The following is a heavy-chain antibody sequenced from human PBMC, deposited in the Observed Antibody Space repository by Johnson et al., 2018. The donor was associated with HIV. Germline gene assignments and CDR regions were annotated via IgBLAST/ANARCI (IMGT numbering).Heavy chain of an antibody. Sequence: VQLVESGGGLVQPGESLRLSCAASGFTFSSYWMSWVRQAPGKGLEWVANIKQDGSEMYYVDSVKGRFTISRDNSKNTLYMQMNSLRTEDTAVYYCAREGGGTVVLGDEGAFDVWGQGTMVSVSS. V-gene: IGHV3-7*01. CDR3: AREGGGTVVLGDEGAFDV. CDR1: GFTFSSYW. CDR2: IKQDGSEM. J-gene: IGHJ3*01. D-gene: IGHD3-10*01.